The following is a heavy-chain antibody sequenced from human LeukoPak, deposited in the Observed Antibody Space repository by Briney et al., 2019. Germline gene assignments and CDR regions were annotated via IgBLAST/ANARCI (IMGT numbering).Heavy chain of an antibody. CDR3: ARDSVGTTSNGYYFDY. CDR2: ISSSSSYI. D-gene: IGHD1-7*01. V-gene: IGHV3-21*01. CDR1: GFTFSSYA. Sequence: PGGSLRLSCAASGFTFSSYAMNWVRQAPGKGLEWVSSISSSSSYIYYADSVKGRFTISRDNAKNSLYLQMNSLRAEDTAVYYCARDSVGTTSNGYYFDYWGQGTLVTVSS. J-gene: IGHJ4*02.